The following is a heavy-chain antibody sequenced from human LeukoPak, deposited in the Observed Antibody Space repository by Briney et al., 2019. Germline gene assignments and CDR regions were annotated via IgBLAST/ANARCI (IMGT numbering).Heavy chain of an antibody. CDR3: AKLRPLYRPGWADVDH. J-gene: IGHJ4*02. V-gene: IGHV4-30-2*01. CDR2: IYHSGST. CDR1: GGSISSGGYS. Sequence: SETLSLTCAVSGGSISSGGYSWSWIRQPPGKGLEWIGYIYHSGSTYYNPSLKSRVTISLDTSKNQFSLKLTSVTATDTAVYYCAKLRPLYRPGWADVDHWGQGTLVTVSS. D-gene: IGHD3-16*02.